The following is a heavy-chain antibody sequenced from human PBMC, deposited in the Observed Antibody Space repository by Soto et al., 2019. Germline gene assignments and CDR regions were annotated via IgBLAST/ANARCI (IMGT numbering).Heavy chain of an antibody. CDR2: IYYSGST. J-gene: IGHJ5*02. Sequence: SETLSLTCTVSGGSISSGDYYWSWIRQPPGKGLEWIGYIYYSGSTYYNPSLKSRVTISVDTSKNQFSLKLSSVTAADTAVYYCARGRGYSYGVASWGQGTLVTVSS. D-gene: IGHD5-18*01. V-gene: IGHV4-30-4*01. CDR1: GGSISSGDYY. CDR3: ARGRGYSYGVAS.